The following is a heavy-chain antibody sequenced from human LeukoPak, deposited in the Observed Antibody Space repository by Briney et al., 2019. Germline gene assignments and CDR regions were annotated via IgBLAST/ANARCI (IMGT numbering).Heavy chain of an antibody. D-gene: IGHD3-9*01. V-gene: IGHV1-69*05. Sequence: SVKVSCKASGGTFSSYAISWVRQAPGQGLEWMGGIIPIFGTANYAQKFQGRVTITTDESTSTAYMELNSLRAEDTAVYYCARGGYHYDILTGYYETDAFDIWGQGTMVTVSS. CDR1: GGTFSSYA. CDR2: IIPIFGTA. J-gene: IGHJ3*02. CDR3: ARGGYHYDILTGYYETDAFDI.